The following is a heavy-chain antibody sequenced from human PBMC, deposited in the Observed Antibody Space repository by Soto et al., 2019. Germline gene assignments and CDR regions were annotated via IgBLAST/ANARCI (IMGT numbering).Heavy chain of an antibody. CDR2: ISSGSDYL. Sequence: GGSLRLSCAASGLNFNNYAMHWVRQSLGKGLEWVAFISSGSDYLYYADSVKGRFTVSRDNAKSSLYLQMNSLTDDDTALYYCASEFCSGGSCYARIFDYWGRGSLVTVSS. CDR1: GLNFNNYA. CDR3: ASEFCSGGSCYARIFDY. J-gene: IGHJ4*02. D-gene: IGHD2-15*01. V-gene: IGHV3-21*04.